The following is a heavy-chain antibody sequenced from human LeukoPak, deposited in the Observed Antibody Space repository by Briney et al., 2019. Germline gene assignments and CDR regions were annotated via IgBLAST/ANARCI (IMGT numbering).Heavy chain of an antibody. CDR3: ARPLWFGELANSYYFDY. Sequence: GGSLRLSCAASGFTFSSYWMSWVRQAPGKGLEWVANIKQDGSEKYYVDSVKGRFTISRDNAKNSLYLQMNSLRAEDTAVYYCARPLWFGELANSYYFDYWGQGTLVTVS. J-gene: IGHJ4*02. CDR1: GFTFSSYW. V-gene: IGHV3-7*01. D-gene: IGHD3-10*01. CDR2: IKQDGSEK.